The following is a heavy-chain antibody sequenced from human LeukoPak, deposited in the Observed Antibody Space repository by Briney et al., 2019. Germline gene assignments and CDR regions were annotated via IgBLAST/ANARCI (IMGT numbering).Heavy chain of an antibody. CDR1: GFTFSSYG. V-gene: IGHV3-23*01. CDR3: AKDGLTTYYYYMDV. CDR2: ISGSGGST. D-gene: IGHD1-14*01. Sequence: GGSLRLSCAASGFTFSSYGMHWVRQAPGKGLEWVSAISGSGGSTYYADSVKGRFTISRDNSKNTLYLQMNSLRAEDTAVYYCAKDGLTTYYYYMDVWGKGTTVTISS. J-gene: IGHJ6*03.